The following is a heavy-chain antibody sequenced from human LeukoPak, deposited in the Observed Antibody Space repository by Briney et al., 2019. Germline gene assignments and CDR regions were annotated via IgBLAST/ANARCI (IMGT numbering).Heavy chain of an antibody. CDR2: INSDGSST. V-gene: IGHV3-74*01. Sequence: GRSLRLSCAASGFTFSSYWMHWVRQAPGKGLVWVSRINSDGSSTSYADSVKGRFTISRDNAKNTLYLQMNSLRAEDTAVYYCARAPYGDYVFDYWGQGTLVTVSS. J-gene: IGHJ4*02. CDR1: GFTFSSYW. D-gene: IGHD4-17*01. CDR3: ARAPYGDYVFDY.